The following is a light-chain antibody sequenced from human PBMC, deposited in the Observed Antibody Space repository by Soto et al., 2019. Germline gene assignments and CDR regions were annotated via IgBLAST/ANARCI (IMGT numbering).Light chain of an antibody. CDR2: SAS. Sequence: EIVLTQSPATLSLSPGERATLSCRASQSVSSNLAWYQQKLGQAPRLLIYSASTRATGISARFSGSGSGTDFTLTISTLQSEDFAIYYCQQYNNWPRTFGQGTKVDIK. CDR1: QSVSSN. CDR3: QQYNNWPRT. V-gene: IGKV3-15*01. J-gene: IGKJ1*01.